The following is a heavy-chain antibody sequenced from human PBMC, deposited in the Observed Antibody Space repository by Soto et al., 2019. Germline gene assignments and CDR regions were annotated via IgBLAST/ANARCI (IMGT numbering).Heavy chain of an antibody. Sequence: GGSLRLSCAASGFTFSSYGMHWVRQAPGKGLEWVAVIRCDGSNKYYADSVKGRFTISRDNSKNTLYLQMNSLRAEDTAVYYCAREPAAWIAFDIWGQGTMVTVSS. D-gene: IGHD6-13*01. J-gene: IGHJ3*02. V-gene: IGHV3-33*01. CDR1: GFTFSSYG. CDR2: IRCDGSNK. CDR3: AREPAAWIAFDI.